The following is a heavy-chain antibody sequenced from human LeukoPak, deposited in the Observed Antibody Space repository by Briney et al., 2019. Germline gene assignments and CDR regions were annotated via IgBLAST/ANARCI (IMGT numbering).Heavy chain of an antibody. V-gene: IGHV4-59*08. D-gene: IGHD5-18*01. CDR3: ARLGYRTNLYYFDY. Sequence: SETLSLTCTVSGGSISSYYWSWIRQPPGKGLEWIGYIYYSGSTNYTPSLKSRVTISVDTSKNQFSLKLSSVTAADTAVYYCARLGYRTNLYYFDYWGQGTLVTVSS. CDR2: IYYSGST. CDR1: GGSISSYY. J-gene: IGHJ4*02.